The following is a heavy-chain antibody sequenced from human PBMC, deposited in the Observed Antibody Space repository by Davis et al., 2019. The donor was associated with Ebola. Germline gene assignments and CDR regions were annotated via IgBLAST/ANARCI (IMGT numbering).Heavy chain of an antibody. J-gene: IGHJ4*02. Sequence: ASVKVSCKASGYTFTNYSMHWVRQAPGQGLEWMGIFNPSGGSTNYAQKFQGRVTMTRDTSTSTVYMELSSLRSEDTAVYYCARVEMATSTVFEYWGQGTLVTVSS. D-gene: IGHD5-24*01. CDR3: ARVEMATSTVFEY. CDR2: FNPSGGST. V-gene: IGHV1-46*01. CDR1: GYTFTNYS.